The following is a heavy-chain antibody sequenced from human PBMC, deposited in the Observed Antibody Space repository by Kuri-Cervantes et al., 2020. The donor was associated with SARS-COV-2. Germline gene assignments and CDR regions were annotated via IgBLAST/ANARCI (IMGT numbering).Heavy chain of an antibody. J-gene: IGHJ3*02. CDR2: ISAYNGNT. D-gene: IGHD2-15*01. CDR1: GYTFTSYG. Sequence: SVKVSCKASGYTFTSYGISWVRQAPGQGLEWMGWISAYNGNTNYAQKLQGRVTMTTDTSTSTAYMELRSLRSDDTAVYYCARVLICGGSCYAFDIWGQGTMVTVSS. V-gene: IGHV1-18*01. CDR3: ARVLICGGSCYAFDI.